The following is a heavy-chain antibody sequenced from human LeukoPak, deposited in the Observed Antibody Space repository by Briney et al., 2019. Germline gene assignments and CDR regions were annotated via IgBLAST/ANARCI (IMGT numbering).Heavy chain of an antibody. V-gene: IGHV4-39*01. CDR1: GGSISSSSYY. J-gene: IGHJ3*02. D-gene: IGHD5-12*01. CDR3: ASSKGLAGAFDI. Sequence: PSETLSLTCTVSGGSISSSSYYWGWIRQPPGKGLEWIGRIYYSGSTHYNPSLKSRVTISVDTSKNQFSLKLSSVTAADTAVYYCASSKGLAGAFDIWGQGTMVTVSS. CDR2: IYYSGST.